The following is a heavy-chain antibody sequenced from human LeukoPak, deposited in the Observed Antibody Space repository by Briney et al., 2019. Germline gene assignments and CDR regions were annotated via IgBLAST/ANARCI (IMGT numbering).Heavy chain of an antibody. J-gene: IGHJ4*02. Sequence: ASVKVSCKASGYTFTGYYMHWVRQAPGQGLEWMGWINPNSGGTNYAQKFQGRVTMTGNTSISTAYMELSSLRSEDTAVYYCARGGSSWSNFDYWGQGTLVTVSS. CDR1: GYTFTGYY. CDR3: ARGGSSWSNFDY. CDR2: INPNSGGT. V-gene: IGHV1-2*02. D-gene: IGHD6-13*01.